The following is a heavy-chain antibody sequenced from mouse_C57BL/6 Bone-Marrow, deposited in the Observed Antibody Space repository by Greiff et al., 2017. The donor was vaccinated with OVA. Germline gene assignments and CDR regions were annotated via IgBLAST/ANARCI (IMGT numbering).Heavy chain of an antibody. J-gene: IGHJ3*01. D-gene: IGHD3-3*01. CDR1: GFTFSSYA. V-gene: IGHV5-9-1*02. CDR2: ISSGGDYI. CDR3: TRGDRAWFAY. Sequence: EVKLMESGEGLVKPGGSLKLSCAASGFTFSSYAMSWVRQTPEKRLEWVAYISSGGDYIYYADTVKGRFTISRDNARNTLYLQMSSLKSEDTAMYYCTRGDRAWFAYWGQGTLVTVSA.